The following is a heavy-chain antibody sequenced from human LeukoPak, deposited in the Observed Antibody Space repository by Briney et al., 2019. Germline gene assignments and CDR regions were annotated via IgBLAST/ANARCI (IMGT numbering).Heavy chain of an antibody. Sequence: PGGSLRLSCGTSGFSFSDYYMSWIRQAPGKGLEWVSYISSNSDYTNYADSVKGRFSISRDNANKSLYLQMNSLRAEDTAVYYCAREAASCNCFDPWGQGTLVTVSS. CDR3: AREAASCNCFDP. V-gene: IGHV3-11*05. CDR2: ISSNSDYT. J-gene: IGHJ5*02. D-gene: IGHD6-25*01. CDR1: GFSFSDYY.